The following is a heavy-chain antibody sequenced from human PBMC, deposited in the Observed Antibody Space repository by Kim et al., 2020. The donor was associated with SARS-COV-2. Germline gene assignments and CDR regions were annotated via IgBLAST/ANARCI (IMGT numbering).Heavy chain of an antibody. J-gene: IGHJ5*02. Sequence: SETLSLTCTVSGDSITSYYWGWIRQPPGKGLEWIGYIYYSGSTNSNPSPKIRVTISVATSKSQISLKLSSVTAADTALYYCAGAWEIDGSSWRRYYLDPWGQGTLVTVSS. CDR3: AGAWEIDGSSWRRYYLDP. CDR1: GDSITSYY. D-gene: IGHD6-13*01. CDR2: IYYSGST. V-gene: IGHV4-59*13.